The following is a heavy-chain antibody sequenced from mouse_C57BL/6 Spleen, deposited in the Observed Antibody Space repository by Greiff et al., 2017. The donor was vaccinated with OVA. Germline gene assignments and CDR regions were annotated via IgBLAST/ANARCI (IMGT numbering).Heavy chain of an antibody. J-gene: IGHJ2*01. CDR3: ARNDYGSLYFDY. CDR1: AFLPTSYP. Sequence: DSVPFLLSPSPRPSLPSPVPAFLPTSYPTTWLRQPPGKGLEWLGVIWTGGGTNYNSALKSRLSISKDNSKSQVFLKMNSLQTDDTARYYCARNDYGSLYFDYWGQGTTLTVSS. CDR2: IWTGGGT. D-gene: IGHD1-1*01. V-gene: IGHV2-9-1*01.